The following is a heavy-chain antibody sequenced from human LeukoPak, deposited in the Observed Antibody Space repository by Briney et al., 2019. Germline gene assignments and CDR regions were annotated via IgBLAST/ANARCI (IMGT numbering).Heavy chain of an antibody. D-gene: IGHD5-18*01. V-gene: IGHV4-4*07. CDR1: GGSISTYF. J-gene: IGHJ3*02. CDR2: IYTSETT. CDR3: ARDRVYSYGYGAFDI. Sequence: SETLSLTCTVSGGSISTYFWSWIRQPAGKGLEWIGRIYTSETTNYNPSLKSRVTISVDTSKNQFSLKLSSVTAADTAVYYCARDRVYSYGYGAFDIWGQGTMVTVSS.